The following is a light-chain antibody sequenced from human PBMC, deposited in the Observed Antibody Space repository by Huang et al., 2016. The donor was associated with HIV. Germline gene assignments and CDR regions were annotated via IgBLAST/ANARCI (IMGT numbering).Light chain of an antibody. V-gene: IGKV3-11*02. CDR1: PSVNSF. CDR3: QQRGNWPYT. J-gene: IGKJ2*01. Sequence: EIVLTQSPATLSLSPGERATLSCRAGPSVNSFLVWYQQKPGQAPRLLIYDTFTRATGIPARFSGSGSGRDFTLIISSLEPEDSAVYYCQQRGNWPYTFGQGTKLEIK. CDR2: DTF.